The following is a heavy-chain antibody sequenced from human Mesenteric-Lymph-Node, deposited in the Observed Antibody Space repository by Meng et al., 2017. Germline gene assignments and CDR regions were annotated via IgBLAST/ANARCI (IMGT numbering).Heavy chain of an antibody. CDR1: GGSFSGYY. CDR2: IYHSGSA. D-gene: IGHD2-21*01. J-gene: IGHJ4*02. Sequence: QVQLQQWGAGLLKPSETLSLSCAVYGGSFSGYYWSWIRQPPGKGLEWIGEIYHSGSAYYNPSLKSRVSISVDTSKNQFSLNLNSMTAADTAVYYCASFDHIPRRNYFDYWGQGTLVTVSS. V-gene: IGHV4-34*01. CDR3: ASFDHIPRRNYFDY.